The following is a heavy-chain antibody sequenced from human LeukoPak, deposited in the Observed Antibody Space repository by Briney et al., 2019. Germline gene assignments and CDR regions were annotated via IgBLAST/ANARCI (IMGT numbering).Heavy chain of an antibody. J-gene: IGHJ4*02. V-gene: IGHV3-15*01. Sequence: GGSLRLSCAASGFTFSNAWMSWVRQAPGKGLEWVGRIKSKTDGGTTDYAAPVKGRFTISRDDSKNTLYLQMNSLKTEDTAVYYCTTEETYYYDSSGYYYWGQGTLVTVSS. CDR3: TTEETYYYDSSGYYY. D-gene: IGHD3-22*01. CDR1: GFTFSNAW. CDR2: IKSKTDGGTT.